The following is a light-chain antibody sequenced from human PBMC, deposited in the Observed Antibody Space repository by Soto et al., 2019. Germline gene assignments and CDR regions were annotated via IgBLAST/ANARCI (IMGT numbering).Light chain of an antibody. CDR3: QQHGSSPWM. Sequence: EVVLTQSPGTLSLSPGERATLSCRASQSVSSNYVAWYQQIPGQTPRLLIYGASSRATGIPDRFSGSGSGTDFTLTISRMEPEPFAVYYCQQHGSSPWMFGQGTKVDIK. CDR1: QSVSSNY. V-gene: IGKV3-20*01. J-gene: IGKJ1*01. CDR2: GAS.